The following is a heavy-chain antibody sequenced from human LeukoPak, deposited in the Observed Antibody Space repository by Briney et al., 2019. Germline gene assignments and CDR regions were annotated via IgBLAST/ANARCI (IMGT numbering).Heavy chain of an antibody. J-gene: IGHJ4*02. D-gene: IGHD6-13*01. CDR1: GYSFTSYW. CDR2: IYPGDSDT. CDR3: ARLGQQLVSVVGYYFDY. Sequence: GESLKISCKGSGYSFTSYWIGWVRQMPGKGLEWMGIIYPGDSDTRYSPSFQGQVTISADKSISTAYLQWSSLKASDTAMYYCARLGQQLVSVVGYYFDYWGQGTLVTVSS. V-gene: IGHV5-51*01.